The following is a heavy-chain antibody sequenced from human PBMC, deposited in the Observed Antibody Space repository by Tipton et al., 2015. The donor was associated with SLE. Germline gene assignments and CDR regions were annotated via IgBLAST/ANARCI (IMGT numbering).Heavy chain of an antibody. CDR3: ARGNWGSYPYWCIDL. D-gene: IGHD7-27*01. J-gene: IGHJ2*01. V-gene: IGHV4-34*01. CDR2: INHSGST. CDR1: GGSFSAYY. Sequence: TLSLTCAVYGGSFSAYYWTWIRQPPGKGLEWIGEINHSGSTNYNPSLESRVTLSVDTSKHQFSLKLTSVTAADTAVYYCARGNWGSYPYWCIDLWGRGTLVTVSS.